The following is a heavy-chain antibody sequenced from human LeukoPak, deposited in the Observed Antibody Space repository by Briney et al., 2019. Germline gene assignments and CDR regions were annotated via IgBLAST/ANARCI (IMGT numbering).Heavy chain of an antibody. CDR1: GFKFWNNG. CDR3: ARDKIRKGSLAY. J-gene: IGHJ4*02. V-gene: IGHV3-30*02. D-gene: IGHD3-16*01. Sequence: PGGSLRLSCAASGFKFWNNGMHWVRQAPGKGLEWVAFIRYDGTIKYYADSVKGRFTISRGNSKNTLYLQMNSLRAEDTAVYYCARDKIRKGSLAYWGQGTLVTVSS. CDR2: IRYDGTIK.